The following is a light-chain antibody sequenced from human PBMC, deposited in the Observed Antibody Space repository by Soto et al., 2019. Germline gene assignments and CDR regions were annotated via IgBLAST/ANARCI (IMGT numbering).Light chain of an antibody. CDR1: QSLAYSDGNTY. Sequence: DVVMTQSPLSLPVTLGQPASISCRSSQSLAYSDGNTYLNWFQQRPGQSPRRLIYKVSNRDSGVPDRSSGGWTGPDFTLKISRVEAEDVGLYYGMQATHWPTSTLGQGTKLEIK. J-gene: IGKJ2*01. CDR3: MQATHWPTST. V-gene: IGKV2-30*01. CDR2: KVS.